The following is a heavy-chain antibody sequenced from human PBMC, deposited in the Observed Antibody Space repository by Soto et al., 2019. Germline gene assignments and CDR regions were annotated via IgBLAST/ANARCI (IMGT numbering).Heavy chain of an antibody. CDR3: SRRSANHIDY. V-gene: IGHV4-31*03. Sequence: PSETLSLTCTVSGGSISSGGYYWSWIRQHPGKGLEWIGYIYYSGSTYYNPPLKSRVTISVDTSKNQFSLKLNSVTAADTAVYYCSRRSANHIDYWGQGTLVTVSS. J-gene: IGHJ4*02. CDR1: GGSISSGGYY. CDR2: IYYSGST.